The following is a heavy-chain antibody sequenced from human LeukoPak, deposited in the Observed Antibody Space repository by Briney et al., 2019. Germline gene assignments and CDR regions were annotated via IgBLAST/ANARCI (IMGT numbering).Heavy chain of an antibody. Sequence: SETLSLTCTVSGGSISSYSWSWIRQPPGKGLEWIGYIYHSGSTYYNPSLKSRVTISVDRSKNQFSLKLSSVTAADTAVYYCARVAATVTTRGAFDIWGQGTMVTVSS. CDR2: IYHSGST. J-gene: IGHJ3*02. CDR3: ARVAATVTTRGAFDI. CDR1: GGSISSYS. V-gene: IGHV4-30-2*01. D-gene: IGHD4-17*01.